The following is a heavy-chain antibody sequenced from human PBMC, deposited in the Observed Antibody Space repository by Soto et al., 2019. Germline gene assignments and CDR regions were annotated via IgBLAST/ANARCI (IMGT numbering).Heavy chain of an antibody. CDR3: TTGLQGS. CDR1: GFTFSNAW. CDR2: IKSKSDGGTT. J-gene: IGHJ5*02. Sequence: PGGSLRLSCEGSGFTFSNAWMSWVRQAPGKGLECIGRIKSKSDGGTTDYTAPVKGRFAISRDDSKNTLYPQMTSLKTEDTAVYYCTTGLQGSWGQGALVTVSS. V-gene: IGHV3-15*01.